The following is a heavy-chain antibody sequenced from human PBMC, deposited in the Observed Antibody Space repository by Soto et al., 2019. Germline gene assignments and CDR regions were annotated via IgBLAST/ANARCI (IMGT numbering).Heavy chain of an antibody. CDR2: IWYDGSNK. CDR1: GFTFSSYG. CDR3: ARETLRDSSSWYWLDP. V-gene: IGHV3-33*01. J-gene: IGHJ5*02. Sequence: GSLRLSCAASGFTFSSYGMHWVRQAPGKGLEWVAVIWYDGSNKYYADSVKGRFTISRDNSKNTLYLQMNSLRAEDTAVYYCARETLRDSSSWYWLDPWGQGTLVTVSS. D-gene: IGHD6-13*01.